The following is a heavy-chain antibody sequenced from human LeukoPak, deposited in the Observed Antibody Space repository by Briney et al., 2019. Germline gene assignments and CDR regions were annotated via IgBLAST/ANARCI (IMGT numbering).Heavy chain of an antibody. CDR2: ISGNGLST. J-gene: IGHJ4*01. CDR1: GFTFNTYA. Sequence: GGSLRLSCAASGFTFNTYAMAWVRQAPGKGLEWVSSISGNGLSTYYADSVKGRFTISRDNSKSTLYLQMNSLRGDDTAVYHCARDGGSYLQPTDYWGQGTLVTVSS. CDR3: ARDGGSYLQPTDY. D-gene: IGHD1-26*01. V-gene: IGHV3-23*01.